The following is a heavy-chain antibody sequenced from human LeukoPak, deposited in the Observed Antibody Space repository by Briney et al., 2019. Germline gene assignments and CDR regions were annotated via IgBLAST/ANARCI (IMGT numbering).Heavy chain of an antibody. CDR3: ARVRIAAAGPFDY. Sequence: GGSLRLSCAASGFSFRSNYMNWVRQAPGKGLEWGANIKQDGSEKYYVDSVKGRFTISRDNANNSLYLQMNSLRAEDTAVYYCARVRIAAAGPFDYWGQGTLVTVSS. V-gene: IGHV3-7*01. CDR1: GFSFRSNY. CDR2: IKQDGSEK. J-gene: IGHJ4*02. D-gene: IGHD6-13*01.